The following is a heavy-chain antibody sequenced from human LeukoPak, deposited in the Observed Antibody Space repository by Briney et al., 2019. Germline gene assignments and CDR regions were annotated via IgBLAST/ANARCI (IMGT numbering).Heavy chain of an antibody. CDR2: ISSSGSTI. Sequence: PGGSLRLSCAASGFTFSSYEMNWVRQAPGKGLEWVSYISSSGSTIYYADSVKGRFTNSRDNAKNSLYLQMNSLRAEDTAIYYCARATLTHYYDSSGYWGRRSGEDAFDIWGQGTMVTVSS. CDR3: ARATLTHYYDSSGYWGRRSGEDAFDI. V-gene: IGHV3-48*03. J-gene: IGHJ3*02. CDR1: GFTFSSYE. D-gene: IGHD3-22*01.